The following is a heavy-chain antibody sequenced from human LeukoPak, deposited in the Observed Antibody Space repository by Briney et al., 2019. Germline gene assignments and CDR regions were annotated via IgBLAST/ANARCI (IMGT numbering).Heavy chain of an antibody. V-gene: IGHV1-18*04. CDR1: GYTFSDYY. Sequence: ASVKVSCKASGYTFSDYYMHWVRQAPGQGLEWMGWISGHTGDTHYAKRFQGRLTLTTDTSTSVAYLELSTLRSDDTALYFCAKDVGDSLAGPWFFQFWGQGTLVTLSS. D-gene: IGHD3-16*01. CDR3: AKDVGDSLAGPWFFQF. J-gene: IGHJ4*02. CDR2: ISGHTGDT.